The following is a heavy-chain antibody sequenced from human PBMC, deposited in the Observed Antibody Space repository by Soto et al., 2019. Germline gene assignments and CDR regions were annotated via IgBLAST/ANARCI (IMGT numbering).Heavy chain of an antibody. CDR2: IYYSGST. CDR3: AREGDRYCSGGSCPYYFDY. J-gene: IGHJ4*02. CDR1: GGSVSSGSYY. V-gene: IGHV4-61*01. Sequence: SETLSLTCTVSGGSVSSGSYYWSWIRQPPGKGLEWIGYIYYSGSTNYNPSLKSRVTISVDTSKNQFSLKLSSVTAADTAVYYCAREGDRYCSGGSCPYYFDYWGQGTLVTVSS. D-gene: IGHD2-15*01.